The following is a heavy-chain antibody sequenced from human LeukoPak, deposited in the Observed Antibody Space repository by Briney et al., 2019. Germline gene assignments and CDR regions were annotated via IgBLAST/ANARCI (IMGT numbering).Heavy chain of an antibody. V-gene: IGHV1-69*04. CDR2: IIPILGIA. D-gene: IGHD3-22*01. CDR3: ARESITMIVVVQVDWFDP. CDR1: GGAFSSYA. J-gene: IGHJ5*02. Sequence: GASVKVSCKASGGAFSSYAISWVRQAPGQGLEWMGRIIPILGIANYAQRFQGRVTITADKSTSTAYMELSSLRSEDTAVYYCARESITMIVVVQVDWFDPWGQGTLVTVSS.